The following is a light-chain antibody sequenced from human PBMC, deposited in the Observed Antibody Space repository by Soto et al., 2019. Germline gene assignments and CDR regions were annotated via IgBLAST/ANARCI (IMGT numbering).Light chain of an antibody. CDR1: QSVSSNY. V-gene: IGKV3D-20*02. Sequence: EIVLTQSPGTLSLSPGERATLSCRASQSVSSNYLAWYQQKPGQAPRLLIYGASTRATGIPARFSGSGSGTEFTLTISGLEPEDFAVYYCQQRNNWPWTFGQGTKV. CDR3: QQRNNWPWT. J-gene: IGKJ1*01. CDR2: GAS.